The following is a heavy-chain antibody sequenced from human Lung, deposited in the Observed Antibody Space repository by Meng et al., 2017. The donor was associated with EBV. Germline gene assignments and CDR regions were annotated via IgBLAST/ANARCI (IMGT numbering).Heavy chain of an antibody. CDR2: VDPGNGDR. CDR3: ARDRQWLFDS. V-gene: IGHV1-18*01. J-gene: IGHJ4*02. Sequence: QIHLGQSGIAVKNPGGSVEVTCKASGYTFTTYGISWVRTAPGQGLEWMGWVDPGNGDRNFAQKFQDRVTLTTDTSTSTVYMELRSLRSDDTAVYFCARDRQWLFDSWGQGTLVTVSS. CDR1: GYTFTTYG. D-gene: IGHD6-19*01.